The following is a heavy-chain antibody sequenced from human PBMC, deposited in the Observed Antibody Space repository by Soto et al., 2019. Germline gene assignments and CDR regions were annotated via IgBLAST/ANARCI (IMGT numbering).Heavy chain of an antibody. V-gene: IGHV4-39*01. CDR1: GGSISSSSYY. CDR2: LYYSGST. CDR3: AIHPRWSKGYYFDY. J-gene: IGHJ4*02. Sequence: QLQLQESGPGLVKPSETLSPTCPVSGGSISSSSYYWGWIRQPPGKGLEWIGSLYYSGSTYYNPSLKSRVTISVDTSKNQFSLKLSSVTAADTAVYYCAIHPRWSKGYYFDYWGQRTMVTVSS.